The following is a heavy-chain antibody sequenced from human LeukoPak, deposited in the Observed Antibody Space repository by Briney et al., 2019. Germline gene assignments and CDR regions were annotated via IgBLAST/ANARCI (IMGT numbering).Heavy chain of an antibody. J-gene: IGHJ4*02. V-gene: IGHV3-30*02. CDR3: AKDRGIYGPFDY. Sequence: GGSLRLSCAASGFTFSDYGMHWVRQAPGKGLEWVAVIWYDGSNKYYVDSVKGRFTISRGNSRNTLYLQMNSLRTEDTAVYSCAKDRGIYGPFDYWGQGTLVTVSS. CDR1: GFTFSDYG. D-gene: IGHD2/OR15-2a*01. CDR2: IWYDGSNK.